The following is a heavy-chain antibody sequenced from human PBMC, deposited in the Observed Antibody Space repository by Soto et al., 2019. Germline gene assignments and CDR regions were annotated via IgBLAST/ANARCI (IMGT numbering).Heavy chain of an antibody. CDR1: GGTFSSYA. Sequence: SVKVSCKASGGTFSSYAISWVRQAPGQGLEWMGGIIPIFGTANYAQKFQGRVTITADESTSTAYMELSSLRSEDTAVYYCARVTLPWFSNWFDPWGQGTLVTVSS. V-gene: IGHV1-69*13. CDR3: ARVTLPWFSNWFDP. J-gene: IGHJ5*02. CDR2: IIPIFGTA. D-gene: IGHD3-22*01.